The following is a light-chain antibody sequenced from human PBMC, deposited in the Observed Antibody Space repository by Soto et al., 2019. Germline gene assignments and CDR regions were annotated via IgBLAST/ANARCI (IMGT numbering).Light chain of an antibody. CDR2: LAS. V-gene: IGKV1-39*01. Sequence: DIQMTQSPSSVSASVGDRVSITCRASQTISRYLNWYHQKPGKAPKLMIYLASNLQSGVSSRFSGGASGTDFPLTISSLQPEDSETYDCQQSYNTPTFGGGTKLEIK. CDR3: QQSYNTPT. CDR1: QTISRY. J-gene: IGKJ4*01.